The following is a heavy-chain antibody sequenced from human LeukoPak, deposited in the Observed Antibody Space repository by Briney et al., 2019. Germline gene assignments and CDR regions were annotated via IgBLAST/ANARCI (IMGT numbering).Heavy chain of an antibody. Sequence: ASVKVSCKASGYTFTSYDINWVRQATGQGLEWMGWMNPNSGNTGYAQKFQGRVTITRNTSISTAYMELSSLRSEDTAVYYCARGLFTMVRGVRLAFDYWGQGTLVTVSS. D-gene: IGHD3-10*01. V-gene: IGHV1-8*03. CDR2: MNPNSGNT. CDR3: ARGLFTMVRGVRLAFDY. J-gene: IGHJ4*02. CDR1: GYTFTSYD.